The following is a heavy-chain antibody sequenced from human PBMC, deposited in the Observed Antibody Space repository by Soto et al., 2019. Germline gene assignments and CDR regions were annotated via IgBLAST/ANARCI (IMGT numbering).Heavy chain of an antibody. CDR1: GGSISRGGYY. Sequence: SETLSLTCTVSGGSISRGGYYWSWIRQHPGKGLEWIGYIYYSGSTYYNPSLKSRVTISVDTSKNQFSLKLSSVTAADTAVYYCARGGGLMHLFDYWGQGTLVTVSS. D-gene: IGHD3-16*01. J-gene: IGHJ4*02. CDR3: ARGGGLMHLFDY. CDR2: IYYSGST. V-gene: IGHV4-31*03.